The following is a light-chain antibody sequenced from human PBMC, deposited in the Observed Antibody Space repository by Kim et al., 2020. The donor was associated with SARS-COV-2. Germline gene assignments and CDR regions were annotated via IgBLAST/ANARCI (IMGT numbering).Light chain of an antibody. Sequence: GETTSSSGSGDEVVGKYDCWYQQKEGQATVLVIYQNDKRRSGVPERVSGSNYGDTATMTISGTQDMDEDDYYCQARYSSTFGVFGGGTQLTVL. CDR2: QND. V-gene: IGLV3-1*01. J-gene: IGLJ2*01. CDR1: EVVGKY. CDR3: QARYSSTFGV.